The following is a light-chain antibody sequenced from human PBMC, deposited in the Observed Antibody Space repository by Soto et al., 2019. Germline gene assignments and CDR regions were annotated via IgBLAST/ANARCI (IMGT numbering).Light chain of an antibody. V-gene: IGLV1-40*01. J-gene: IGLJ2*01. Sequence: QSVLTQPPSVSGAPGQRVTISCTVSSSNIGAGYGVHWYIQLPGTAPKLLVYGDSNRPSGVPDRFSGSKSDTSASLAITGLQAEDEADYYCLSYDSSLSGVIFGGGTKVTVL. CDR2: GDS. CDR3: LSYDSSLSGVI. CDR1: SSNIGAGYG.